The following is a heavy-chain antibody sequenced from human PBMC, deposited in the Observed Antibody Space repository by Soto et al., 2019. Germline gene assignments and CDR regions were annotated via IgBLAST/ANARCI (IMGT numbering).Heavy chain of an antibody. CDR2: ISWNSGSI. V-gene: IGHV3-9*01. CDR3: AKATCAAAGYFYYMDV. CDR1: GVTFDDYA. Sequence: EVQLVESGGGLVQPGRSLRLSCAASGVTFDDYAMHWVRQAPGKGLEWVSGISWNSGSIGYADSVKGRFTISRDNAKNSMYLQMNSLRAEDTALYYCAKATCAAAGYFYYMDVWGKGTTATVSS. D-gene: IGHD6-13*01. J-gene: IGHJ6*03.